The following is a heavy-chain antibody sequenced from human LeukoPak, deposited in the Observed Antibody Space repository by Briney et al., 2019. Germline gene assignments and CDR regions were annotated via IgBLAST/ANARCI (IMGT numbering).Heavy chain of an antibody. CDR1: GFTFSSYA. D-gene: IGHD1-26*01. CDR3: ARAGWSYSFDY. J-gene: IGHJ4*02. V-gene: IGHV3-30*04. CDR2: ISYDGSNK. Sequence: GGSLRLSCAASGFTFSSYAMHWVRQAPGKGLEWVAVISYDGSNKYYADSVKGRFTISRDNSKNTLYLQMNSLRAEDTAVYYCARAGWSYSFDYWGQGTLVTVSS.